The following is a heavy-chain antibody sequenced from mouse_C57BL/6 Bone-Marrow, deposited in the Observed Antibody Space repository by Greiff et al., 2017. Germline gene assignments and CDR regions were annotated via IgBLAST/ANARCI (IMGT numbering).Heavy chain of an antibody. J-gene: IGHJ4*01. CDR2: ISSGSSTI. V-gene: IGHV5-17*01. CDR3: ARPASYDYDEALYAMDY. D-gene: IGHD2-4*01. Sequence: EVMLVESGGGLVKPGGSLKLSCAASGFTFSDYGMHWVRQAPEKGLEWVAYISSGSSTIYYADTVKGRFTISRDNAKNTLFLQMTSLRSEDTAMYYCARPASYDYDEALYAMDYWGQGTSVTVSS. CDR1: GFTFSDYG.